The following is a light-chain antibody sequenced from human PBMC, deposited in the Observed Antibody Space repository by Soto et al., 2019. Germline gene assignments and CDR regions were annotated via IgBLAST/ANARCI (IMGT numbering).Light chain of an antibody. CDR3: QQTYDNPRA. J-gene: IGKJ1*01. Sequence: DLQVTQSPSSLSASVGDRITITCRTSQNIDTYLNWYQQNPGKAPKLLISAASRLQSGVPSRFSGSGSGTDFTLTITSLQAEDFATHYCQQTYDNPRAFGQGTKV. CDR1: QNIDTY. V-gene: IGKV1-39*01. CDR2: AAS.